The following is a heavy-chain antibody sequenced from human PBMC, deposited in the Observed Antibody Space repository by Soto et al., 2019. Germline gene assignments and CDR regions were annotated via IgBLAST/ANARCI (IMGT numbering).Heavy chain of an antibody. D-gene: IGHD3-16*01. CDR1: GGSISSGGYY. CDR2: IYYSGST. V-gene: IGHV4-31*03. J-gene: IGHJ3*02. CDR3: AISEGGDPDDAFDI. Sequence: QVQLQESGPGLVKPSQTLSLTCTVSGGSISSGGYYWSWIRQHPGKGLEWIGYIYYSGSTYYNPSLKSRVTISVDTSKNQFSLKLSSGTAADTAVYYCAISEGGDPDDAFDIWGQGTMVTVSS.